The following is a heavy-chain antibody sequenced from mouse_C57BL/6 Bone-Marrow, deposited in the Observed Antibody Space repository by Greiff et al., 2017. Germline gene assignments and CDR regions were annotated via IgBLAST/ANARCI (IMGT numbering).Heavy chain of an antibody. J-gene: IGHJ4*01. D-gene: IGHD2-3*01. CDR1: GFTFSSYG. CDR2: ISSGGSYT. Sequence: DVKLVESGGDLVKPGGSLKLSCAASGFTFSSYGMSWVRQTPDKRLEWVATISSGGSYTYYPDSVKGRFTISRDNAKNTLYLQMSSLKSEDTAMYYCARDIGYSYAMDYWGQGTSVTVSS. V-gene: IGHV5-6*02. CDR3: ARDIGYSYAMDY.